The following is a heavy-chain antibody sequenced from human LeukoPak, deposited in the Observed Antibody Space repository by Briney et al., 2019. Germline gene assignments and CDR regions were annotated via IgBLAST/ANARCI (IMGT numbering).Heavy chain of an antibody. Sequence: SETLSLTCTVSAGSISSSSYYWGWIRQPPGKGLEWIGSIYYSGSTNYNPSLKSRVSISVDTSKNQFSLKLSPVTAADTAVYYCARHVRKSGIAVPGSPGWFDPWGQGTLVTVSS. V-gene: IGHV4-39*01. CDR2: IYYSGST. J-gene: IGHJ5*02. D-gene: IGHD6-19*01. CDR3: ARHVRKSGIAVPGSPGWFDP. CDR1: AGSISSSSYY.